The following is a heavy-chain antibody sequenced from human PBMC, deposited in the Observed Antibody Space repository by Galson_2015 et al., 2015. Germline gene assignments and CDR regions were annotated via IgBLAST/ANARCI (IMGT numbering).Heavy chain of an antibody. Sequence: SVKVSCKASGYTFSNYHIHWVRQAPGQGLEWMGIVTPSSGATSYAEKFQGRVIMTGDMSTTTAFLELSSLRSDDTALHYCARETSATGYGDHWGQGTLVTVSS. D-gene: IGHD5-12*01. V-gene: IGHV1-46*01. CDR2: VTPSSGAT. CDR3: ARETSATGYGDH. J-gene: IGHJ4*02. CDR1: GYTFSNYH.